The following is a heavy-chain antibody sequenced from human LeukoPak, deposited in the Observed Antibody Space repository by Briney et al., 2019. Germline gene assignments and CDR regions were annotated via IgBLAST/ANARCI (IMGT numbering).Heavy chain of an antibody. CDR2: IWYDGSIK. CDR1: GFAFSTYG. CDR3: ARAQDYDNSGYVDGFDL. D-gene: IGHD3-22*01. Sequence: PGRSLRLSCAASGFAFSTYGMHWVRQAPGKGLEWVAVIWYDGSIKSFADSVKGRFTISRDNSKNTLFLQINKLRAEDTAVYYCARAQDYDNSGYVDGFDLWGQGTMVTVSS. J-gene: IGHJ3*01. V-gene: IGHV3-33*01.